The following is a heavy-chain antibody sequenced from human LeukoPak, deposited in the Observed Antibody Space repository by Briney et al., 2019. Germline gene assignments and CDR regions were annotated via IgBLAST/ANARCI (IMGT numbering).Heavy chain of an antibody. CDR3: ARAGVDDAFDI. Sequence: SETLSLTCTVSGASISSYYWNWIRQPPGKGLEWIGYIYYSGSPNYNPSLKSRVTISVDTSKNHFSLKLSSVTAADTAVYYCARAGVDDAFDIWGQGTMVTVSS. CDR1: GASISSYY. CDR2: IYYSGSP. V-gene: IGHV4-59*01. J-gene: IGHJ3*02. D-gene: IGHD5-24*01.